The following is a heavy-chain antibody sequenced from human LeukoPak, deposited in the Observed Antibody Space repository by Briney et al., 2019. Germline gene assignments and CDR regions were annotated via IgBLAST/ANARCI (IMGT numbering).Heavy chain of an antibody. V-gene: IGHV1-2*02. D-gene: IGHD5-18*01. CDR1: GYTFTGYY. CDR3: ARLTADTSMVLDY. CDR2: INPNSGGT. J-gene: IGHJ4*02. Sequence: GASVKVSCKASGYTFTGYYMHWVRQAPGQGLEWMGWINPNSGGTNYAQKFQGRVTMTRDTSISTAYMELSRLRSDDTAVYYCARLTADTSMVLDYWGQGSLVTVSS.